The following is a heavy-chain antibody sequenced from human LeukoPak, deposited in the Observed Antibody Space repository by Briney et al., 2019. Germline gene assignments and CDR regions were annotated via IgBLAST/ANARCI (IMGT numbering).Heavy chain of an antibody. D-gene: IGHD1-20*01. J-gene: IGHJ5*01. CDR2: VSFDAGNT. Sequence: GPCLRPSCPVAGFTFSSYGTRWVSQDARKWMEWVALVSFDAGNTFYTESVKGRLSISRGNTTHTLYLQMISLRAEDAAVYYCSKDGLTGSYLGWFDYWGQGTLVTVSS. V-gene: IGHV3-30*18. CDR1: GFTFSSYG. CDR3: SKDGLTGSYLGWFDY.